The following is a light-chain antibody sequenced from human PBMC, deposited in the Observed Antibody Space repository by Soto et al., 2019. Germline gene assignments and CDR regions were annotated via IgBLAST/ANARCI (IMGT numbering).Light chain of an antibody. J-gene: IGLJ3*02. Sequence: QSVLTQPPSTSAAPGQMVAISCSGTSSNIGDNSVSWYQHFPGTAPKVLIYDNNRRPSGIPDRFSGSKSGTSATLTIIGLQTGDEADYYCATWDSALSAGVFGGGTKLTVL. V-gene: IGLV1-51*01. CDR2: DNN. CDR1: SSNIGDNS. CDR3: ATWDSALSAGV.